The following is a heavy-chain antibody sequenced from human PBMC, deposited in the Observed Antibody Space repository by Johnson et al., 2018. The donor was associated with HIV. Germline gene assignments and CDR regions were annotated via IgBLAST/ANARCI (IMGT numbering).Heavy chain of an antibody. V-gene: IGHV3-23*04. CDR1: GFTFSSYA. CDR3: ARVGVDYYDRGATYQNAFDI. J-gene: IGHJ3*02. CDR2: ISGSGYRT. Sequence: VQLVESGGGLVQPGGSLRLSCAASGFTFSSYAMSWVRQAPGKGLEWVSPISGSGYRTYYADSEKGRFTISRDNSKNTLYLQMNSLRAEDTAVYYCARVGVDYYDRGATYQNAFDIWGQGTMVTVSS. D-gene: IGHD3-22*01.